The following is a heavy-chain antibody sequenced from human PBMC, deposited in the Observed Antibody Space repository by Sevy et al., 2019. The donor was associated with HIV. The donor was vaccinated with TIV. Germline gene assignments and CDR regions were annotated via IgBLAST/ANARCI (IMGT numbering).Heavy chain of an antibody. CDR2: IQHDGSEK. CDR1: GFTFSSYW. J-gene: IGHJ4*02. V-gene: IGHV3-7*03. CDR3: ARWNGWDFFDY. D-gene: IGHD6-19*01. Sequence: GGSLRLSCAASGFTFSSYWMSWVRQTPGNGLEWVANIQHDGSEKYYVDSVKGRFTISRDNVKNSLYLQVNSLRVEDTAVYYCARWNGWDFFDYWGRGALVTVSS.